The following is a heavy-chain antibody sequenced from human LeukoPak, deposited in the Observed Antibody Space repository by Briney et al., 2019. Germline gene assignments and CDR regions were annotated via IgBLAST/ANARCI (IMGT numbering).Heavy chain of an antibody. CDR2: ISSYSGNR. J-gene: IGHJ3*02. Sequence: ASVKVSCKASGYTFTSHGISWVRQAPGQGLEWMGWISSYSGNRKYAQKVQDRVTMTTDTSTSTAYMELRSLRSDDTAVYYCARDSDYDSSGNWGGQVTNDALDIWGQGTMVTVSS. CDR1: GYTFTSHG. D-gene: IGHD3-22*01. CDR3: ARDSDYDSSGNWGGQVTNDALDI. V-gene: IGHV1-18*01.